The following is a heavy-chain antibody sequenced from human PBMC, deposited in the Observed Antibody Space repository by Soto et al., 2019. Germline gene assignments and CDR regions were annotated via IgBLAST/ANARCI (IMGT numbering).Heavy chain of an antibody. Sequence: PGGSLRLSCAGSGYTHTFNTYAMSWVRQAPGKGLEWVSGISSSSSNTYYADSVKGRFTISRDNAKNSLYLQMNSLRAEDTAVYYCASYCSGGSCYSDKPGLFDYWGQGTLVTVSS. CDR1: GYTHTFNTYA. CDR3: ASYCSGGSCYSDKPGLFDY. D-gene: IGHD2-15*01. J-gene: IGHJ4*02. V-gene: IGHV3-21*01. CDR2: ISSSSSNT.